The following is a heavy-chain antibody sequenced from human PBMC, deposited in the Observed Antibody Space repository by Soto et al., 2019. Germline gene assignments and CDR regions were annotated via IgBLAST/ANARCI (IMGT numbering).Heavy chain of an antibody. D-gene: IGHD2-8*01. Sequence: GGSLRLSCAASGFTFSSYSMNWVRQAPGKGLEWVSYISSSSSTIYYADSVKGRFTISRDNAKNSLYLQMNSLRAEDTAVYYCASNSPSYWMVYAFDYWGQGTLVTVSS. J-gene: IGHJ4*02. CDR2: ISSSSSTI. CDR1: GFTFSSYS. CDR3: ASNSPSYWMVYAFDY. V-gene: IGHV3-48*01.